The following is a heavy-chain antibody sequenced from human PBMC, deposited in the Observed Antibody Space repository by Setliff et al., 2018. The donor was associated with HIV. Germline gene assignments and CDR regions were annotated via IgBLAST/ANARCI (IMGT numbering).Heavy chain of an antibody. J-gene: IGHJ4*02. D-gene: IGHD7-27*01. CDR3: ARGPLLAGDGPYYFDY. CDR2: IIPISGTS. V-gene: IGHV1-69*01. Sequence: VSCKASGGTFSDHGITWVRQAPGQGLDWMGGIIPISGTSNYAQKFWGRLTITADESTRTAYMELSSLRSEDTALYYCARGPLLAGDGPYYFDYWGQGTLVTVSS. CDR1: GGTFSDHG.